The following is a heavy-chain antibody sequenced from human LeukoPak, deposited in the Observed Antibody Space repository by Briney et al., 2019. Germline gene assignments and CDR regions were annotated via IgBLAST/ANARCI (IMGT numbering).Heavy chain of an antibody. J-gene: IGHJ4*02. CDR2: INPNSAGT. V-gene: IGHV1-2*02. Sequence: ASVKVSCKASGYTFTAYYMHWVRQAPGQGLEWMGWINPNSAGTHYPQKFQGRVTMTRDTSIGTVFMELTSLRSDDTAVYFCARAYTSAGTLGYWGQGTLVTVSP. D-gene: IGHD6-13*01. CDR1: GYTFTAYY. CDR3: ARAYTSAGTLGY.